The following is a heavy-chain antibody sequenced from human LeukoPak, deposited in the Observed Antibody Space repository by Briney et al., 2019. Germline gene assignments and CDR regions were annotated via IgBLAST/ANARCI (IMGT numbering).Heavy chain of an antibody. CDR1: GFTFSSYS. CDR3: AHQSSGWRYYFDY. V-gene: IGHV3-21*01. D-gene: IGHD6-19*01. CDR2: ISSSSSYI. Sequence: GGSLRLSCAASGFTFSSYSMNWVRQAPGKGLEWVSSISSSSSYIYYADSVKGRFTISRDNAKNSLYLQMSSLRAEDTAVYYCAHQSSGWRYYFDYWGQGTLVTVSS. J-gene: IGHJ4*02.